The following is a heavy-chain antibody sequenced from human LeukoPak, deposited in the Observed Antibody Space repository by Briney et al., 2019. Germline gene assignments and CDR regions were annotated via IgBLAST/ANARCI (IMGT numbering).Heavy chain of an antibody. CDR1: GYTFTSYY. CDR3: ARDNGDILTGYYSNFDY. J-gene: IGHJ4*02. CDR2: INPSGGST. D-gene: IGHD3-9*01. V-gene: IGHV1-46*01. Sequence: ASVKVSCKASGYTFTSYYMHWVRQAPGQGLEWMGIINPSGGSTSYAQKFQGRVTMTRDTSTSTVYMELSSLRSDDTAVYYCARDNGDILTGYYSNFDYWGQGTLVTVSS.